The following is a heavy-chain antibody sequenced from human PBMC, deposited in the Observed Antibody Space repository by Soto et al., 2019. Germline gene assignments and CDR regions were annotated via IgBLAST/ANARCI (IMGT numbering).Heavy chain of an antibody. D-gene: IGHD3-10*01. J-gene: IGHJ6*02. V-gene: IGHV4-34*01. CDR2: INHSGST. CDR1: GGSFSGYY. Sequence: PSETLSLTYGVYGGSFSGYYWSWIRQPPGKGLEWIGEINHSGSTNYNPSLKSRVTISVDTSKNQFSLKLSSVTAADTAVYYCARGKYYYASGSYYIHYYGMDVGGQGTTVT. CDR3: ARGKYYYASGSYYIHYYGMDV.